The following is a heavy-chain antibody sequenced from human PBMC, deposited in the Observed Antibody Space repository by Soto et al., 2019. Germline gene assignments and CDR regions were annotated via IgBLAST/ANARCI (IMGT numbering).Heavy chain of an antibody. J-gene: IGHJ5*02. CDR2: IWYDGTKK. D-gene: IGHD6-19*01. Sequence: QVQLVESGGGVVQSGRSLTLSCGASGFSLRTYGMHWLRRAPGKGLEWVAFIWYDGTKKFYANSVKGRSTISKDNSNNILYLQMSGLRVVATALYYCARDALTAVAGNVNWFDPWGQGTLVTVSS. CDR1: GFSLRTYG. CDR3: ARDALTAVAGNVNWFDP. V-gene: IGHV3-33*01.